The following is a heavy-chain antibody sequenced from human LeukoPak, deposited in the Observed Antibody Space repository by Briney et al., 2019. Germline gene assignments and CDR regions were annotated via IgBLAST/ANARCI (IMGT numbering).Heavy chain of an antibody. CDR2: ISSSSSYI. Sequence: GGSLRLSCAASGFTFSSYSMNWVRQAPGKGLEWVSSISSSSSYIYYADSVKGRFTISRDNAKNSLYLQMNSLRAEDTAVYYCTAGWSNWYAKEYFQHWGQGTLVTVSS. J-gene: IGHJ1*01. CDR1: GFTFSSYS. D-gene: IGHD6-13*01. V-gene: IGHV3-21*01. CDR3: TAGWSNWYAKEYFQH.